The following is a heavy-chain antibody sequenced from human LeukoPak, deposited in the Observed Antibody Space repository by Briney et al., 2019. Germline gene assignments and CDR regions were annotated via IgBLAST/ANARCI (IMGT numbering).Heavy chain of an antibody. CDR3: ARGRFNYGWGMDV. V-gene: IGHV3-7*01. CDR2: IRQAESER. Sequence: GGSLRLSCAGSGFSMRNYWMRWVRRARGEGREWVTNIRQAESERFYVDSVKDRFIISRENAENSVYLQMNSLRDEDTAVYYCARGRFNYGWGMDVWGQGTTVIVSS. CDR1: GFSMRNYW. D-gene: IGHD5-18*01. J-gene: IGHJ6*02.